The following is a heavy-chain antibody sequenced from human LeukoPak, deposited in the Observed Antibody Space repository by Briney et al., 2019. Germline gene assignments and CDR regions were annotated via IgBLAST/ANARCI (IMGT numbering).Heavy chain of an antibody. CDR3: AKDMGEDGSYFLDY. D-gene: IGHD1-26*01. CDR1: GFTFSSYA. Sequence: GGSLRLSCAASGFTFSSYAMSWVRQAPGKGLEWVSAMSGSGRSAYYADSVKGRFTISRDNSKNTVYLQMNSLRAEDTAEYYCAKDMGEDGSYFLDYWGQGTLVTVSS. V-gene: IGHV3-23*01. CDR2: MSGSGRSA. J-gene: IGHJ4*02.